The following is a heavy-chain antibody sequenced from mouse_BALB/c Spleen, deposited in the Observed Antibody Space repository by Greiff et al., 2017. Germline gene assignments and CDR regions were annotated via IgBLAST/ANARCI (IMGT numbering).Heavy chain of an antibody. V-gene: IGHV2-2*02. Sequence: VQLLESGPGLVQPSQCLSITCTVSGFSLTSYGVHWVRQSPGKGLEWLGVIWSGGSTDYNAAFISRLSSSKDKSKSQVFFKMNSLQANDTARYYGASYAMDYWGQGTSVTVAS. CDR2: IWSGGST. CDR1: GFSLTSYG. CDR3: ASYAMDY. J-gene: IGHJ4*01.